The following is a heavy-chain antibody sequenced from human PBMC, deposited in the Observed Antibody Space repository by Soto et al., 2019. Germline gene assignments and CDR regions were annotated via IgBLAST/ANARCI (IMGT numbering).Heavy chain of an antibody. J-gene: IGHJ4*02. Sequence: PSETLSLTCTVSGGSISSNYWSWIRQPPGKGLEWIWYIYYSGSTNYNPSLKSRVTISVDTSKNQFSLKLSSVTAADTAVYYCARDGGAYNWNYFDYWGQGTLVTVSS. V-gene: IGHV4-59*01. CDR1: GGSISSNY. CDR2: IYYSGST. D-gene: IGHD1-20*01. CDR3: ARDGGAYNWNYFDY.